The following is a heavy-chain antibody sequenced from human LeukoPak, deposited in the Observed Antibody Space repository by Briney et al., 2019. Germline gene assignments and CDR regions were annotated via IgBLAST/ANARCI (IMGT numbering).Heavy chain of an antibody. CDR3: ARARNYDFWSGYYNDFDY. D-gene: IGHD3-3*01. V-gene: IGHV4-34*01. Sequence: SETLSLTCAVYGGSFSGYYWSWIRQPPGKGLEWIGEINHSGSTNYNPSLKSRVTISVDTSKNQFSLKLSSVTAADTAVYYCARARNYDFWSGYYNDFDYWGQGTLVTVSS. J-gene: IGHJ4*02. CDR1: GGSFSGYY. CDR2: INHSGST.